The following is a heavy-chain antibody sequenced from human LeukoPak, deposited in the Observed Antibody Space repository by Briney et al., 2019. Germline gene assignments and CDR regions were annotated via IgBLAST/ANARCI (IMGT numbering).Heavy chain of an antibody. CDR3: ARDPSNSSGWKTWFDP. V-gene: IGHV1-8*03. CDR2: MNPNSGNT. D-gene: IGHD6-19*01. Sequence: AASVKVSCKASGYTFTSYDINWVRQATGQGLEWMGWMNPNSGNTGYAQKFQGRVTITRNTSISTAYMELRSLRSDDTAVYYCARDPSNSSGWKTWFDPWGQGTLVTVSS. J-gene: IGHJ5*02. CDR1: GYTFTSYD.